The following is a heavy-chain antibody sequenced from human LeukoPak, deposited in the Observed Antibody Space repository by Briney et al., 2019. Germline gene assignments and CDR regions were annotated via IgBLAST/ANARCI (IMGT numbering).Heavy chain of an antibody. D-gene: IGHD5-12*01. CDR3: ASFSVATPTVDY. CDR2: INSDGSST. V-gene: IGHV3-74*01. Sequence: GGSLRLSCAASGFSFSSYGMHWVRQAPGKGLVWVSRINSDGSSTSYADSVKGRCTISRDNAKNTLYLQMNSLRAEDTAVYYCASFSVATPTVDYWGQGTLVTVSS. CDR1: GFSFSSYG. J-gene: IGHJ4*02.